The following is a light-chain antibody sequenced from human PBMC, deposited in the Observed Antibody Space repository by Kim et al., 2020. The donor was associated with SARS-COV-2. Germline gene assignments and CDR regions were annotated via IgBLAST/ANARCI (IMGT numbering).Light chain of an antibody. Sequence: SSELTQDPAVSVALGQTVRITCQGDSLRSYYPSWYQQKPGQAPVLVIYGKNNRPSGIPDRFSASSSGNTASLTITGAQAEDEGDYYCNSRDSSGDHLVFGGGTKLTVL. CDR1: SLRSYY. CDR2: GKN. CDR3: NSRDSSGDHLV. J-gene: IGLJ3*02. V-gene: IGLV3-19*01.